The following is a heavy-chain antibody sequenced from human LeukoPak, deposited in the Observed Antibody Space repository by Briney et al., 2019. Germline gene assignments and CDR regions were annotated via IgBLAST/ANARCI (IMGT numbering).Heavy chain of an antibody. D-gene: IGHD3-10*01. J-gene: IGHJ6*03. V-gene: IGHV3-11*01. Sequence: PGGSLRLSCAASGFTFSDYNMRWIRQAPGKGLEWVTSISRSGSTKYYADSVKGRFTISRDNAKNSLFLQMNSLRAEDTAVYYCARDGLNTMARGKIHYNYMDVWGKGTTVSISS. CDR3: ARDGLNTMARGKIHYNYMDV. CDR1: GFTFSDYN. CDR2: ISRSGSTK.